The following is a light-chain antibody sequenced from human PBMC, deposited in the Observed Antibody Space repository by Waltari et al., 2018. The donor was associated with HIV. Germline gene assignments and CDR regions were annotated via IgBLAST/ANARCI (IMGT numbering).Light chain of an antibody. CDR2: KKK. CDR1: SSNIGGRNY. V-gene: IGLV1-47*01. Sequence: QSVLTQSPSASGTPGQRVIISCSGSSSNIGGRNYVNWYQLLPGTAPKLLLYKKKQGPSGVPDRFSGSKSGTSASLAIRGLRSEDEADYYCAAWDDSLNGVVFGGGTKLTVL. CDR3: AAWDDSLNGVV. J-gene: IGLJ2*01.